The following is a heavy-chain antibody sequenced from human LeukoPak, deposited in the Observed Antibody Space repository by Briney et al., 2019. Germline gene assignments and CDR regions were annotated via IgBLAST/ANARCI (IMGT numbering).Heavy chain of an antibody. D-gene: IGHD3-10*01. CDR2: IRYDGSNK. Sequence: GGSLRLSCAASGFTFSSYGMHWVRQAPGKGLEWVAFIRYDGSNKYYADSVKGRFTISRDNSKNTLYLQMNSLRAEDTAVYYCARLGFGELLLGYFDYWGQGTLVTVSS. CDR1: GFTFSSYG. CDR3: ARLGFGELLLGYFDY. V-gene: IGHV3-30*02. J-gene: IGHJ4*02.